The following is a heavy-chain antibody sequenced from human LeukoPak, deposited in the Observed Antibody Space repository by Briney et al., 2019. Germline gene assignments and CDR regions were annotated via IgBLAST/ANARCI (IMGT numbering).Heavy chain of an antibody. Sequence: SETLSLTCTVSGGSISSSSYYWGWIRQPPGKGLEWIGSIYYSGSTHYNPSLKSRVTISVDTSKNQFSLKLSSVTAADTAVYYCARDQALYGDYDRFDYWGQGTLVTVSS. CDR1: GGSISSSSYY. V-gene: IGHV4-39*07. D-gene: IGHD4-17*01. CDR2: IYYSGST. CDR3: ARDQALYGDYDRFDY. J-gene: IGHJ4*02.